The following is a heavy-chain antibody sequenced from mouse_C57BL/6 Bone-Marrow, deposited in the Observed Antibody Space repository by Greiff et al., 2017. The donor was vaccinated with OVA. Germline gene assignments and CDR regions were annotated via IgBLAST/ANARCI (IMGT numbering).Heavy chain of an antibody. CDR2: INPDSSTI. J-gene: IGHJ1*03. V-gene: IGHV4-1*01. CDR1: GIDFSRYW. D-gene: IGHD1-1*01. CDR3: ARPYYYGSSYGYWYFDV. Sequence: GIDFSRYWMSWVRRAPGKGLEWIGEINPDSSTINYAPSLKDKFIISRDNAKNTLYLQMSKVRSEDTALYYCARPYYYGSSYGYWYFDVWGTGTTVTVSS.